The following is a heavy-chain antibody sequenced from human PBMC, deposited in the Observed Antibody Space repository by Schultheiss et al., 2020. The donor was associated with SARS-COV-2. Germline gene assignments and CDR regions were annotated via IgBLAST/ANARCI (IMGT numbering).Heavy chain of an antibody. CDR1: GGSISSSSYY. D-gene: IGHD5-18*01. Sequence: GSLRLSCTVSGGSISSSSYYWGWIRQPAGKGLEWIGRIYTSGSTYYNPSLKSRVTISVDTSKNQFSLQLNSVTPEDTAVYYCARGPQPAHFDYWGQGTLVTVSS. CDR3: ARGPQPAHFDY. CDR2: IYTSGST. V-gene: IGHV4-39*01. J-gene: IGHJ4*02.